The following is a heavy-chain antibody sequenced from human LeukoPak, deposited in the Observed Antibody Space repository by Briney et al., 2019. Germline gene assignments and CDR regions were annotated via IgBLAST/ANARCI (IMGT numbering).Heavy chain of an antibody. Sequence: SETLSLTCAVYGGSFSGYYWSWIRQPPGKGLEWIGEINHSGSTNYNPSLKSRVTISVDTSKNQFSLKLSSVTAADTAVYYCARGAYYDSSGYLEYFDYWGQGTLVTVSS. V-gene: IGHV4-34*01. CDR3: ARGAYYDSSGYLEYFDY. D-gene: IGHD3-22*01. J-gene: IGHJ4*02. CDR2: INHSGST. CDR1: GGSFSGYY.